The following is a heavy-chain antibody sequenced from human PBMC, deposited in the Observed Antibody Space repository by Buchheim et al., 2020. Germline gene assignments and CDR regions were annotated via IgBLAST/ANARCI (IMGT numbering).Heavy chain of an antibody. CDR1: GFTFSSFA. J-gene: IGHJ4*02. CDR2: ISGSGVRT. D-gene: IGHD4-17*01. CDR3: AKDSHGDFVDY. V-gene: IGHV3-23*01. Sequence: EVQLLESGGGLVQPGGSLRLSCAASGFTFSSFAMNWVRQAPGKGLEWVSGISGSGVRTYYADSVKGRFTISRDNSKSALYLQVNSLRAEDTAIYYCAKDSHGDFVDYWGQGTL.